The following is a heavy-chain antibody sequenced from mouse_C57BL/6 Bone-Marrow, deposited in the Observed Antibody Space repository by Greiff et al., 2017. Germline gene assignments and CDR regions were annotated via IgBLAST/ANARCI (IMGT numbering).Heavy chain of an antibody. V-gene: IGHV1-62-2*01. Sequence: QVQLQQSGAELVKPGASVKLSCKASGYTFTEYTIHWVKQRSGQGLEWIGWFYPRSGSIKYNEKFKDKATLTADKSSSTVYMELSRLTSEDSAVYFCARHEVYPYYYGSSVAWFAYWGQGTLVTVSA. CDR3: ARHEVYPYYYGSSVAWFAY. CDR2: FYPRSGSI. D-gene: IGHD1-1*01. CDR1: GYTFTEYT. J-gene: IGHJ3*01.